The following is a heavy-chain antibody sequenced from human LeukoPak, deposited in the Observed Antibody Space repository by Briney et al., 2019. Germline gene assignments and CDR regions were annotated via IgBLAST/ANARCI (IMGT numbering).Heavy chain of an antibody. CDR2: IRYDGSNK. CDR1: GFTFSSYG. Sequence: GGSLRLSCAASGFTFSSYGMHWVRQAPGKGLEWVAFIRYDGSNKYYADSVKGRLTISRDNSKNTLYLQMTSLRGDDTAVHYCATEKNSYSSSSGQGYWCQGTPVTVSS. J-gene: IGHJ4*02. D-gene: IGHD6-6*01. V-gene: IGHV3-30*02. CDR3: ATEKNSYSSSSGQGY.